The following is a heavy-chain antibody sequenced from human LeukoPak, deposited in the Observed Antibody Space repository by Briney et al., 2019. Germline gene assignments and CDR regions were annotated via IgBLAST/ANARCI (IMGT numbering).Heavy chain of an antibody. CDR2: INPNSGGT. V-gene: IGHV1-2*02. D-gene: IGHD6-13*01. J-gene: IGHJ5*02. Sequence: ASVKVSCKASGYTFTGYYMHWVRQAPGQGLEWMGWINPNSGGTNYAQKFQGRVTMTRDTSISTAYMELSRQRSDDTAVYYCARDPGIAAADNWFDPWGQGTLVTVSS. CDR1: GYTFTGYY. CDR3: ARDPGIAAADNWFDP.